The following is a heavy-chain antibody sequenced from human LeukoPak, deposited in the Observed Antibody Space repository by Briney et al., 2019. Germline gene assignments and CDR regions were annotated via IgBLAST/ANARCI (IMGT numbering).Heavy chain of an antibody. CDR3: ARRECDSIRGGGRRWFDP. D-gene: IGHD3-22*01. J-gene: IGHJ5*02. V-gene: IGHV3-48*01. Sequence: GGSLRLSCAASGFTFSSYSMNWVRQAPGKGLEWVSYISNSGTTIYYADSVKGRFTISRDNAKNSLYLQMNSLRAEDTAVYYCARRECDSIRGGGRRWFDPWGQGTLVSVSS. CDR2: ISNSGTTI. CDR1: GFTFSSYS.